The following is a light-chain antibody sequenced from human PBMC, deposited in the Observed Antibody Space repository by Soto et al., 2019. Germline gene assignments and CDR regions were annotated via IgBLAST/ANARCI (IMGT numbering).Light chain of an antibody. Sequence: DIVLTQSPGTLSLSPGERATLSCRSSQSVSSNYLAWYQQKPDQAPRLVIYDVSGRATGIPDRFSGSGSGTAFTLTISRLEPEYSAVYYCQQYGSSPTFGQGTKVEIK. V-gene: IGKV3-20*01. CDR3: QQYGSSPT. CDR2: DVS. J-gene: IGKJ1*01. CDR1: QSVSSNY.